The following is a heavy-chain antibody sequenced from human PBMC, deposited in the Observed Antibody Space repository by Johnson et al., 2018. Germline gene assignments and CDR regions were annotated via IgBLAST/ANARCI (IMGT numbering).Heavy chain of an antibody. CDR3: AKWGFYYYYMDV. CDR1: GFTFRSYG. J-gene: IGHJ6*03. Sequence: QVQLQESGGGVVQPGRSLRLSCAASGFTFRSYGLHWVRQAPGKGLEWVAVISYDGSNKYYADSVKGRFTISRDNSKNTVYLQMNSLRAEDTAVYYCAKWGFYYYYMDVWGKGTTVTVSS. V-gene: IGHV3-30*18. D-gene: IGHD7-27*01. CDR2: ISYDGSNK.